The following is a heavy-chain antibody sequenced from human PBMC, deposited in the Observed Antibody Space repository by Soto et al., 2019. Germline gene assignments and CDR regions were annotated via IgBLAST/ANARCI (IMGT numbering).Heavy chain of an antibody. V-gene: IGHV4-39*01. Sequence: QLQLQESGPGLVKPSETLSLTCTVSGGSISSSSYYWGWIRQPPGKGLEWIGSIYYSGSTYYNPSLKSRVTISVDTSKNQFSLKLSSVTAADTAVYYCATLYDDCSSTSCGDRPPYYFDYWGQGTLVTVSS. CDR1: GGSISSSSYY. CDR2: IYYSGST. CDR3: ATLYDDCSSTSCGDRPPYYFDY. J-gene: IGHJ4*02. D-gene: IGHD2-2*01.